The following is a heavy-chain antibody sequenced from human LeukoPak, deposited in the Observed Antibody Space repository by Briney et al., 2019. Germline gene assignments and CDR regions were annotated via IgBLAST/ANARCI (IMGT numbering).Heavy chain of an antibody. D-gene: IGHD3-3*01. CDR1: GGSISSGGYY. V-gene: IGHV4-31*03. J-gene: IGHJ5*02. Sequence: SETLSLTCTVSGGSISSGGYYWSWIRQHPGKGLEWIGYIYYSGSTYYNPSLKSRVTISVDTSKNQLSLKLSSVTAADTAVYYCARGSEYYDFWSGYSQSLNWFDPWGQGTLVTVSS. CDR2: IYYSGST. CDR3: ARGSEYYDFWSGYSQSLNWFDP.